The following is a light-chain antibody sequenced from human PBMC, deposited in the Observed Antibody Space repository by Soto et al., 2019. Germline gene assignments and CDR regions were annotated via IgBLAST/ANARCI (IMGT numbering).Light chain of an antibody. CDR1: QTISNY. J-gene: IGKJ1*01. CDR2: GAS. V-gene: IGKV3-20*01. Sequence: TQSPSSLSASVGDRVTITCRASQTISNYLAWYQQKPGQAPRLLIYGASSRATGIPDRFSGSGSGTDFTLTISRLEPEDFAVYYCQQYGSSPWTFGQGTKVDIK. CDR3: QQYGSSPWT.